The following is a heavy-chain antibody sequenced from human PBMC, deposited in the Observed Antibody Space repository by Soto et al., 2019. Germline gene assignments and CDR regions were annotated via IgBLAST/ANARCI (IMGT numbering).Heavy chain of an antibody. J-gene: IGHJ6*02. CDR2: INPGYPAGRST. CDR1: GYTLTTFF. V-gene: IGHV1-46*01. CDR3: AREAFVAVSSIVTDV. Sequence: GASVKVSCKASGYTLTTFFMRWVRQAPGQGLEWMGVINPGYPAGRSTTYAQKFQGRVTMTTDTSTSTVYMELSRLISDDTAAFYCAREAFVAVSSIVTDVWGQGTTVTVSS. D-gene: IGHD3-16*02.